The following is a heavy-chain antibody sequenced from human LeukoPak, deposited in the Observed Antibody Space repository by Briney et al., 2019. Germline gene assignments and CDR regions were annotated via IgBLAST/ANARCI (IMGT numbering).Heavy chain of an antibody. V-gene: IGHV1-69*02. D-gene: IGHD2-21*02. J-gene: IGHJ3*02. CDR1: GGTFSSYT. CDR2: IIPILGIA. CDR3: ASRLTANAFDI. Sequence: SVKVSCKASGGTFSSYTICWVRQAPGQGLEWMGRIIPILGIANYAQKFQGRVTITADKSTSTAYMELSSLRSEDTAVYYCASRLTANAFDIWGQGTMVTVSS.